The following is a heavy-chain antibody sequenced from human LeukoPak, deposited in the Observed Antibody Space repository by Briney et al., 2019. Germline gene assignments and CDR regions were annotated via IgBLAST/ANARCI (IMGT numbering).Heavy chain of an antibody. D-gene: IGHD3-16*01. Sequence: PSETLSLTCTVSGGSISSSSYYWGWIRQPPGKGLEWIGSIYYSGSTYYNPSLKSRVTISVDTSKNQFSLKLSSVTAADTAVYYCARGHITGAFDIWGQGTMVTVSS. CDR1: GGSISSSSYY. CDR2: IYYSGST. J-gene: IGHJ3*02. V-gene: IGHV4-39*07. CDR3: ARGHITGAFDI.